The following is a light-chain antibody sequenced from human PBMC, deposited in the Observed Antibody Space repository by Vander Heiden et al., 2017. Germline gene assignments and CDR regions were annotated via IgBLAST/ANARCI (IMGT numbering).Light chain of an antibody. CDR1: SSNIGGNI. CDR2: SNN. CDR3: AKWDDSLNAWV. J-gene: IGLJ3*02. V-gene: IGLV1-44*01. Sequence: QSVLTQPPSASGTPGQRVTISCSGSSSNIGGNIVNWYQQLPGTAPKLLSYSNNQRPSGVPDRFSASKSGSSASLAISGLQSEDEAEYYGAKWDDSLNAWVCGGGTKLTGL.